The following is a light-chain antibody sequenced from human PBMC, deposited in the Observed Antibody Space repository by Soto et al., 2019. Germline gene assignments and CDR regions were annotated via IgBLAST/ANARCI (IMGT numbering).Light chain of an antibody. J-gene: IGKJ4*01. Sequence: ETVMTQSPATLSVSPGERATLSCRASQRVSTNLAWYQQKPGQSPRLLIYRASTRATDIPARFSGSWSGTEFTLTISILQSEDFAVYYCHQYNNWPPSFGGGTKVDIK. CDR3: HQYNNWPPS. CDR1: QRVSTN. CDR2: RAS. V-gene: IGKV3-15*01.